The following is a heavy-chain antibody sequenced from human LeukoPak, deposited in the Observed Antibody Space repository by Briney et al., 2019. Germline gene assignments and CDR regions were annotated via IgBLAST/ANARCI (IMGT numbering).Heavy chain of an antibody. CDR1: GFTFSNYV. D-gene: IGHD2-8*02. CDR3: ARVYSTEANFDY. J-gene: IGHJ4*02. V-gene: IGHV3-23*01. CDR2: ISGSGGTT. Sequence: GGSLRLSCAASGFTFSNYVMTWVRQAPGKGLEWVSAISGSGGTTYYADSVKGRFTISRDNSKNTLYLQMNSLRAEGTAVYYCARVYSTEANFDYWGQGTLVTASS.